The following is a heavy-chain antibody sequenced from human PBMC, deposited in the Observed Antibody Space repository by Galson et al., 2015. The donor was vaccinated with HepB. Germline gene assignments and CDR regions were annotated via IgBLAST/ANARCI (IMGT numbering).Heavy chain of an antibody. V-gene: IGHV4-30-4*01. CDR1: GGSISSGDYY. J-gene: IGHJ6*02. D-gene: IGHD2-21*02. Sequence: LSLTCTVSGGSISSGDYYWSWIRQPPGKGLEWIGYIYYSGSTYYNPSLKSRVTISVDTSKNQFSLKLSSVTAADTAVYYCARVDYCGGDCYTPGAYYYGMDVWGQGTTVTVSS. CDR2: IYYSGST. CDR3: ARVDYCGGDCYTPGAYYYGMDV.